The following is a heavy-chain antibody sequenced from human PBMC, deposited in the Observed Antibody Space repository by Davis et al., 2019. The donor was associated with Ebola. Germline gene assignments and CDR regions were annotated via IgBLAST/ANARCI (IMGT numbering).Heavy chain of an antibody. V-gene: IGHV4-31*03. J-gene: IGHJ4*02. CDR1: GGSIGSGGYY. CDR3: ARLRFGELLNDY. Sequence: PSETLSLTCTVSGGSIGSGGYYWSWIRQHPGKGLEWIGYIYYSGSTYYNPSLKSRVTISVDTSKNQFSLKLSSVTAADTAVYYCARLRFGELLNDYWGQGTLVTVSS. CDR2: IYYSGST. D-gene: IGHD3-10*01.